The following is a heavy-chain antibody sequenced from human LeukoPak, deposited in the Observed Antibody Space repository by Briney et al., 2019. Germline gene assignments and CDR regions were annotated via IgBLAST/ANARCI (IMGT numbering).Heavy chain of an antibody. J-gene: IGHJ4*02. CDR3: ARRMGGYFDY. CDR2: INHSGST. Sequence: SETLSLTCAVYGGSFSGYYWSWIRQPPGKGLEWIGEINHSGSTNYNPSLKSRVTISVDTSKNQFSLKLSSVTAADTAVYYCARRMGGYFDYWGQGTLVTVSS. CDR1: GGSFSGYY. V-gene: IGHV4-34*01. D-gene: IGHD2-15*01.